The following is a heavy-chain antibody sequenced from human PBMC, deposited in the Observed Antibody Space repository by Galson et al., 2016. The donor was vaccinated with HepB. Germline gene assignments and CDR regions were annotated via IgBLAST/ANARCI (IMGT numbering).Heavy chain of an antibody. D-gene: IGHD6-6*01. CDR3: ARTPPGDSGSYYFDD. J-gene: IGHJ4*02. CDR2: IDWDDDT. V-gene: IGHV2-70*01. CDR1: GFSLNTSGMC. Sequence: PALVNPTQTLTLTCTFSGFSLNTSGMCVNWIRQPPGKALEWLALIDWDDDTYYSTSLKTRLTISKDTSKNQVVLTMTNIDPVDTATYYCARTPPGDSGSYYFDDWGQGTLVTVSS.